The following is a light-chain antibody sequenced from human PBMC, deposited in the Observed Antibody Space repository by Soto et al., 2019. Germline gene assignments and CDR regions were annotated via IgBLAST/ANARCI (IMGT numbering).Light chain of an antibody. CDR1: SSDVGSYNR. J-gene: IGLJ1*01. V-gene: IGLV2-18*02. Sequence: QSALTQPPSVSGSPGQSVTISCTGTSSDVGSYNRVSWYQQPPGTAPKLMIYEVSNRPSGVPDRFSGSKSGTSASLAITGLQADDEAEYYCQSYDFGLSAHNYVFGTGTKLTVL. CDR2: EVS. CDR3: QSYDFGLSAHNYV.